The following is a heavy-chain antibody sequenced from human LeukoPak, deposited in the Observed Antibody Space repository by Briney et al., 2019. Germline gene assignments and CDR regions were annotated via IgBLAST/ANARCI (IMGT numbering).Heavy chain of an antibody. CDR2: INHSGST. V-gene: IGHV4-34*01. J-gene: IGHJ4*02. CDR1: GGSFSGYY. Sequence: SETLSLTCAVYGGSFSGYYWSWIRQPPGKGLEWIGEINHSGSTNYNPSLKSRVTISVDTSKSQFSLKLSSVTAADTAVYYCARATSHTGNFDYWGQGTLVTVSS. CDR3: ARATSHTGNFDY. D-gene: IGHD1-14*01.